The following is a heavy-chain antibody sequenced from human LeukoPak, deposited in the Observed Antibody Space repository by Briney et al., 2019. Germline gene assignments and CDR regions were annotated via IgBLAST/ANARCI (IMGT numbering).Heavy chain of an antibody. CDR3: ARGDRRDGYRFDY. CDR2: ISASGGST. Sequence: GGSLRLSCAGSGFTFSSYAMSWVRQAPGKGLEWVSAISASGGSTYYADSVKGRFTISRDNSKNTLYLQMNSLRAEDTALYYCARGDRRDGYRFDYWGQGTLVTVSS. D-gene: IGHD5-24*01. CDR1: GFTFSSYA. J-gene: IGHJ4*02. V-gene: IGHV3-23*01.